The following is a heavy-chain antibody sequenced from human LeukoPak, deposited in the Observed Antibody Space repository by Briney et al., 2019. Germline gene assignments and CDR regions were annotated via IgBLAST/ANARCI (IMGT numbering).Heavy chain of an antibody. D-gene: IGHD2-21*01. J-gene: IGHJ5*02. Sequence: ASVKVSCKVSGYTLTELSMHWGRQAPGKGLEWMGGFAPEDGETIYAQKFQGRVTMTEDTSTDTAYMELSSLRSEDTAVYYCATAGIVGLTSWFDPWGQGTLVTVSS. CDR2: FAPEDGET. CDR1: GYTLTELS. V-gene: IGHV1-24*01. CDR3: ATAGIVGLTSWFDP.